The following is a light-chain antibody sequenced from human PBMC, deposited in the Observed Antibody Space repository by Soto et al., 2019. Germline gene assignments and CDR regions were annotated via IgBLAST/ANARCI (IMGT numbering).Light chain of an antibody. J-gene: IGKJ1*01. CDR2: WAS. V-gene: IGKV4-1*01. CDR3: QQYYVYRA. CDR1: QSVLHSSSNKNY. Sequence: DIVMTQSPDPLAVSLGERATINFKSRQSVLHSSSNKNYLVWHQQKPGQPPKLLIYWASTRESGVPDRFSGSGSGTEFTLTISSLQPDDFVTYYCQQYYVYRAFGQGTKVDIK.